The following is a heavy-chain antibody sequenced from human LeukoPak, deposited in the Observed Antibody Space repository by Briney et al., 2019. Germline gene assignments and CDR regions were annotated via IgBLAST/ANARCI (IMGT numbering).Heavy chain of an antibody. Sequence: GGSLRLSCAASGFAFSNYAMSWVRQAPGKGLEWVSGISSSGGSTYYADSVKGRFTISRDNSKNTLHLQMNSLRVEDTAVYYCAKDLKGVLVANIPGGFDAWGQGTKVTVSS. V-gene: IGHV3-23*01. J-gene: IGHJ3*01. D-gene: IGHD2-8*01. CDR3: AKDLKGVLVANIPGGFDA. CDR2: ISSSGGST. CDR1: GFAFSNYA.